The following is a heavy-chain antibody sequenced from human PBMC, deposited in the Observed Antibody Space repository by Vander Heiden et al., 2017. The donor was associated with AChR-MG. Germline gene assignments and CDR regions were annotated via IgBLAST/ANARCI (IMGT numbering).Heavy chain of an antibody. CDR3: AKSTSFGGVIVIRGIDY. CDR2: MSGSGGSR. J-gene: IGHJ4*02. V-gene: IGHV3-23*01. CDR1: GFPFSGYA. Sequence: EVQLLESWGGLVQPGGSLRLSCAAPGFPFSGYAMSWVRQAPGKGLEWVSAMSGSGGSRYYADSVKGRFTISRDNSKNTLYLQMNSLRAEDTAVYYCAKSTSFGGVIVIRGIDYWGQGTLVTVSS. D-gene: IGHD3-16*02.